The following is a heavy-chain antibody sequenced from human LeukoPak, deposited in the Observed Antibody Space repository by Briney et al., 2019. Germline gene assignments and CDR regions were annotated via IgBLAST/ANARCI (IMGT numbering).Heavy chain of an antibody. CDR1: GFTFSSYS. CDR3: AGEAVIAAAGTLDP. J-gene: IGHJ5*02. D-gene: IGHD6-13*01. CDR2: ISSSSSYI. Sequence: GGSLRLSCAASGFTFSSYSMNWVRQAPGKGLEWVSSISSSSSYIYYADSVKGRFTISRDNAKNSLYLQMNSLRAEDTAVYYCAGEAVIAAAGTLDPWGQGTLVTVSS. V-gene: IGHV3-21*01.